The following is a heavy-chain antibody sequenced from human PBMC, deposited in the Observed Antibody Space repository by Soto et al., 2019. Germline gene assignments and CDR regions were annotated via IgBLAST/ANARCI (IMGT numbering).Heavy chain of an antibody. CDR3: ARASSFRGDFDI. D-gene: IGHD2-21*01. CDR1: GGSIRSSSW. V-gene: IGHV4-4*02. Sequence: SETLSLTCVVSGGSIRSSSWWTWLRQSPGKGLEWIGEIYHAGSPNYNPSFQSRVTISADNSKNFFSLRLTPVTAADTAIYYCARASSFRGDFDIWGQGTAVTVSS. CDR2: IYHAGSP. J-gene: IGHJ3*02.